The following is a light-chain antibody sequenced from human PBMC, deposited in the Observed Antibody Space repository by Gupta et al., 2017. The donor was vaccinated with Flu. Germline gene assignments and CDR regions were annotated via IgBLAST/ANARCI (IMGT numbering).Light chain of an antibody. CDR3: QQDNNSPFT. Sequence: PATLSVSPGDRATLSCRASQSVTSNLAWYQQKAGQGPRLLIYGASTRATSIPARFSGSGSETDFTLTISSLQSEDFAVYCCQQDNNSPFTFGRGTKVEIK. CDR1: QSVTSN. V-gene: IGKV3-15*01. J-gene: IGKJ4*01. CDR2: GAS.